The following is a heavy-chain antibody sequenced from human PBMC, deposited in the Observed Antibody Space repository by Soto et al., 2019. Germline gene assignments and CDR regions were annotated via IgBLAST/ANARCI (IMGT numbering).Heavy chain of an antibody. D-gene: IGHD3-10*01. CDR1: GYTFTSYY. Sequence: ASVKVSCKASGYTFTSYYMHWVRQAPGQGLEWMRIINPSGGSTSYAQKFQGRVTMTRDTSTSTVYMELSSLRSEDTAVYYCARYHRPHCCGSGSFFDYWGQGTLVTVST. CDR2: INPSGGST. CDR3: ARYHRPHCCGSGSFFDY. J-gene: IGHJ4*02. V-gene: IGHV1-46*01.